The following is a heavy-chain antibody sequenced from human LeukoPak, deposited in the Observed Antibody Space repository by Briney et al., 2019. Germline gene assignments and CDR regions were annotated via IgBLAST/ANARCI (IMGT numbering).Heavy chain of an antibody. J-gene: IGHJ4*02. V-gene: IGHV4-39*07. D-gene: IGHD2-15*01. Sequence: SETLSLTCTVSGGSISSSSYYWSWIRQPPGKGLEWIGEINHSGSTNYNPSLKSRVTISVDTSKNQFSLKLSSVTAADTAVYYCARGPLRSVAATGSPYYFDYWGQGTLVTVSS. CDR2: INHSGST. CDR1: GGSISSSSYY. CDR3: ARGPLRSVAATGSPYYFDY.